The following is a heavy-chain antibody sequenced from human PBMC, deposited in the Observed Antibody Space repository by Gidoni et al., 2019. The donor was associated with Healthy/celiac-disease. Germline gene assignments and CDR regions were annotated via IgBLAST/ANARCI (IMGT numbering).Heavy chain of an antibody. D-gene: IGHD3-10*02. V-gene: IGHV3-15*01. CDR2: IKSKTDGGTT. CDR3: TTDLTMAGESYAFDI. CDR1: GFTFSNAW. J-gene: IGHJ3*02. Sequence: EVQLVESGGGLVKPGGSLRLSCAASGFTFSNAWMSWVRQAPGKGLEWVGRIKSKTDGGTTDYAAPVKGRFTISRDDSKNTLYLQMNSLKTEDTAVYYCTTDLTMAGESYAFDIWGQGTMVTVSS.